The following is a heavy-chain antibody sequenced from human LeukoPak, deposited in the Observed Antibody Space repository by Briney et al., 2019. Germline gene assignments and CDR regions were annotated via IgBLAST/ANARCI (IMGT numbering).Heavy chain of an antibody. CDR1: GYTFTSYG. J-gene: IGHJ3*02. Sequence: ASVKVSCKASGYTFTSYGISWVQQAPGQGLEWMGWISAYNGNTNYAQKLQGRVTMTTGTSTSTAYMELRSLRSDDTAVCYCARDQGIVGATAAFDIWGQGTMVTVSS. D-gene: IGHD1-26*01. V-gene: IGHV1-18*01. CDR2: ISAYNGNT. CDR3: ARDQGIVGATAAFDI.